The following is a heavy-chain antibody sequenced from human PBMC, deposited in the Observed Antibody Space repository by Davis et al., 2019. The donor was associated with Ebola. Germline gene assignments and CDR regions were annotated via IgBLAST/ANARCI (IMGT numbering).Heavy chain of an antibody. J-gene: IGHJ4*02. D-gene: IGHD2-2*01. CDR3: ARARVDCSSTSCYGEYYFDY. CDR1: GFTFSSYA. Sequence: GESLKISCAASGFTFSSYAMSWVRQAPGKGLEWVSAISGSGGSTYYADSVKGRFTISRDNSKNTLYLQMNSLRAEDTAVYYCARARVDCSSTSCYGEYYFDYWGQGTLVTVSS. CDR2: ISGSGGST. V-gene: IGHV3-23*01.